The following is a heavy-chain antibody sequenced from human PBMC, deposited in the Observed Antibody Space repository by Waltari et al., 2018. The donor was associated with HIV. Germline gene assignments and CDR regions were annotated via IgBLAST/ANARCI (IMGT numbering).Heavy chain of an antibody. CDR2: INLNSGDT. J-gene: IGHJ4*02. V-gene: IGHV1-2*06. D-gene: IGHD3-22*01. CDR3: ARDSYYYDSSGFFPDF. Sequence: QVQLVQSGAEVKKPGASVKVSCKASGYTFTAYYMHWVRQAPGQGLEWMGRINLNSGDTNYGQKFQGRVTMTRDTSISTAYMERSRLRSDDTAVYYCARDSYYYDSSGFFPDFWGQGTLVTVSS. CDR1: GYTFTAYY.